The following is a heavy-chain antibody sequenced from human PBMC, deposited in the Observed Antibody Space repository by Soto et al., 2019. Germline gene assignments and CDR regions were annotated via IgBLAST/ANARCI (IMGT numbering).Heavy chain of an antibody. Sequence: ASVHVSYKTSGYTFTSYGSSWVRQAPGQGLEWMGWISASNGNTNYAQKFQDRVTMTTDTSTSKAYMELRSLRSDDTAVYYCARDIAVAGTYYYYYYGLDVWGQGTTVTVSS. CDR1: GYTFTSYG. J-gene: IGHJ6*02. CDR2: ISASNGNT. D-gene: IGHD6-19*01. CDR3: ARDIAVAGTYYYYYYGLDV. V-gene: IGHV1-18*01.